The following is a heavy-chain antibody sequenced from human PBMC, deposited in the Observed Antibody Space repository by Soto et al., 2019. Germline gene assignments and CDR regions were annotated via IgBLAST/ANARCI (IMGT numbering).Heavy chain of an antibody. V-gene: IGHV1-2*02. D-gene: IGHD2-2*01. CDR2: INPNSGGT. Sequence: ASVKVSCKASGYTFTGYYMHWVRQAPGQGLEWMGWINPNSGGTDYAQKFQGRVTMTRDTSISTAYMELSRLRSDDTAVYYCARTYCSSASCSRGAFNIWGQGTLVTVS. J-gene: IGHJ3*02. CDR3: ARTYCSSASCSRGAFNI. CDR1: GYTFTGYY.